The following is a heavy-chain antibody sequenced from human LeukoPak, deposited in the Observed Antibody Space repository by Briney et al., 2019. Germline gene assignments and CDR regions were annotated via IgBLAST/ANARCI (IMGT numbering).Heavy chain of an antibody. CDR2: INDSGGT. D-gene: IGHD5-24*01. J-gene: IGHJ3*02. Sequence: PSETLSLTCAVYGGSFSGYYWSWIRQPPGKGLEWIGEINDSGGTNYNPYLKSRVTISVDTSKNQFSLKLSSVTAADTAVYYCARGLLDGYTHPAAFDIWGQGTMVTVSS. CDR3: ARGLLDGYTHPAAFDI. V-gene: IGHV4-34*01. CDR1: GGSFSGYY.